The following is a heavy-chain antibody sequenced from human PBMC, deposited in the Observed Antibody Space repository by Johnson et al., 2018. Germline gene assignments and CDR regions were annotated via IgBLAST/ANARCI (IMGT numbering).Heavy chain of an antibody. CDR1: GFTFSGSA. CDR3: TILLGYCSSTSCYARGYYYYYMDV. J-gene: IGHJ6*03. V-gene: IGHV3-73*01. Sequence: VQLVESGGGLVQPGGSLKLSCAASGFTFSGSAMHWVRQASGKGLEWVGRIRSKANSYATAYAASVKGRFTTARADSKNTAYLNMNSQKTEDKAVYYWTILLGYCSSTSCYARGYYYYYMDVWGKGTTVTVSS. D-gene: IGHD2-2*01. CDR2: IRSKANSYAT.